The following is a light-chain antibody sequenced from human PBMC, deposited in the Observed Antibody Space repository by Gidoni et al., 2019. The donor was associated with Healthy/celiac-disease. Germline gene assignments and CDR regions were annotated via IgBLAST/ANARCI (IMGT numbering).Light chain of an antibody. V-gene: IGKV2-28*01. CDR2: LGS. CDR3: MQALQTPTT. CDR1: QSLMHSTGYNY. Sequence: DIVMTQSPLSLPVTPGEPASISCRSSQSLMHSTGYNYVDWYLQKPELPPLLLIYLGSNRSAVVPGRISSSGSSTDFTLKISRVEAEDVGVYYYMQALQTPTTFGQGTKVEIK. J-gene: IGKJ1*01.